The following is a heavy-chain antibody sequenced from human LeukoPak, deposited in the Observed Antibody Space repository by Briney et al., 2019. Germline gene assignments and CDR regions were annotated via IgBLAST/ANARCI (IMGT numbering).Heavy chain of an antibody. CDR1: GFTFDDYA. J-gene: IGHJ4*02. CDR2: IGWYSGSI. CDR3: AKDGGYGSGSYYPGYFDY. D-gene: IGHD3-10*01. Sequence: GRSLRLSCAASGFTFDDYAMHWVRQAPGKGLEWVSGIGWYSGSIGYADSVKGRFTISRDNAKNSLYLQMNSLRAEDTALYYCAKDGGYGSGSYYPGYFDYWGQGTLVTVSS. V-gene: IGHV3-9*01.